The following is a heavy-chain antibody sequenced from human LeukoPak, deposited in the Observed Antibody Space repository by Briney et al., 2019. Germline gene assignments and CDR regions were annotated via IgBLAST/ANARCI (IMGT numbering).Heavy chain of an antibody. CDR3: ARNSPYSKLDY. CDR1: GGSFDSYY. D-gene: IGHD6-13*01. CDR2: IDHSGST. J-gene: IGHJ4*02. Sequence: SETLSLTCAVSGGSFDSYYWSWIRQSPGKGLEWIGEIDHSGSTHYNPSLKSRVPISVDTSKRQFSLQLRSVTAADTALYYCARNSPYSKLDYWGQGTLVTVSS. V-gene: IGHV4-34*01.